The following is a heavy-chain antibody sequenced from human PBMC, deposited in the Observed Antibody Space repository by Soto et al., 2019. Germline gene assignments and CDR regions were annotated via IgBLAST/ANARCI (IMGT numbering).Heavy chain of an antibody. J-gene: IGHJ4*02. CDR3: ASYELSTAYFPQFLFDY. CDR1: GDSISSSNYY. V-gene: IGHV4-39*02. CDR2: IYYSGST. Sequence: QLQLQESGPGLVKPSETLSLTCSVSGDSISSSNYYWGWIRQPPGKGLEWIGSIYYSGSTYYNPYLKMRVSMSLDMSTHRFSLQLTSLTAADTAVYYCASYELSTAYFPQFLFDYWGQGTLVTVSA. D-gene: IGHD3-9*01.